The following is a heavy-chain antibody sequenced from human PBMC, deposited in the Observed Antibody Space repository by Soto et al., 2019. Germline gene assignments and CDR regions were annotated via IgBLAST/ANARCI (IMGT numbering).Heavy chain of an antibody. Sequence: GSGPTLVNPTQTLTLTCTFSGFSLSTSGMCVSWIRQPPGKALEWLALIDWDDDKYYSTSLKTRLTISKDTSKNQVVLTMTNMDPVDTATYYCARITSHYGGKQGYYYYGMDVWGQGTTVTVSS. CDR1: GFSLSTSGMC. J-gene: IGHJ6*02. V-gene: IGHV2-70*01. CDR3: ARITSHYGGKQGYYYYGMDV. CDR2: IDWDDDK. D-gene: IGHD4-17*01.